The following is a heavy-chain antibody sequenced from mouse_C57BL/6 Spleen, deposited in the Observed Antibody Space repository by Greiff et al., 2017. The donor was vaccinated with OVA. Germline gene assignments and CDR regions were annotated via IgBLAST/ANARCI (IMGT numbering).Heavy chain of an antibody. CDR2: IYPRSGNT. V-gene: IGHV1-81*01. D-gene: IGHD2-4*01. CDR1: GYTFTSYG. CDR3: ARGDYDYDDGAWFAY. Sequence: VQLQQSGAELARPGASVTLSCKASGYTFTSYGISWVKQRTGQGLEWIGEIYPRSGNTYYNEKFKGKATLTADKSSSTAYMELRSLTSEDSAVYFCARGDYDYDDGAWFAYWGQGTLGTVSA. J-gene: IGHJ3*01.